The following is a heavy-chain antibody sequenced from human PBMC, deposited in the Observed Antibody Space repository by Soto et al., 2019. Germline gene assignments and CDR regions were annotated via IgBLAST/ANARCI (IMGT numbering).Heavy chain of an antibody. CDR1: GFTSRDYY. Sequence: GGSLSLSWPPSGFTSRDYYRSWIRQAPGKGLEWVSHISSSSSYTNYADSVKGRFTISRDNAKNSLYLQMNSLRAEDTAVYYCARVDGKHWGQGTLVTVSS. J-gene: IGHJ4*02. V-gene: IGHV3-11*05. CDR2: ISSSSSYT. CDR3: ARVDGKH.